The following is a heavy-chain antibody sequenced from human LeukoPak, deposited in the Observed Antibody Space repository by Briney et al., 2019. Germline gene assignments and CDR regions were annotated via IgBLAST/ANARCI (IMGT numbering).Heavy chain of an antibody. V-gene: IGHV3-66*01. D-gene: IGHD2-2*01. CDR2: IYSGGST. CDR3: ARGWPHRYCSSTSCYFDY. J-gene: IGHJ4*02. Sequence: GGSLRLSCAASGFTFSSYAMSWVRQAPGKGLEWVSVIYSGGSTYYADSVKGRFTISRDNSKNTLYLQMNSLRAEDTAVYYCARGWPHRYCSSTSCYFDYWGQGTLVTVSS. CDR1: GFTFSSYA.